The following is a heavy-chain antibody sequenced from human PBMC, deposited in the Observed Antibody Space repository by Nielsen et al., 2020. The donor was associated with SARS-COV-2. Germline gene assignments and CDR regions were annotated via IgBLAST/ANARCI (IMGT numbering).Heavy chain of an antibody. Sequence: GGSLRLSCAASGFTFSSYAMSWVRQAPGKGLEWVSAISGSGGSTYYADSVKGRFTISRDNSKNTLYLQMNSLRAEDTAVYYCAKVTGSYLGYNWFDPWGQGTLVTVSS. D-gene: IGHD3-10*01. V-gene: IGHV3-23*01. CDR1: GFTFSSYA. J-gene: IGHJ5*02. CDR3: AKVTGSYLGYNWFDP. CDR2: ISGSGGST.